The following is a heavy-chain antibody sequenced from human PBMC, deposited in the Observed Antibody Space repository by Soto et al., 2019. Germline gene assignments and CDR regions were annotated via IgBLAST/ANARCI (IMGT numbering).Heavy chain of an antibody. V-gene: IGHV4-39*01. CDR2: IYYSGST. CDR1: GGSISSSSYY. D-gene: IGHD1-20*01. J-gene: IGHJ6*03. Sequence: PSETLSLTCTVSGGSISSSSYYWGWIRQPPGKGLEWIGSIYYSGSTYYNPSLKSRVTISVDTSKNQFSLKLSSVTAADTAVYYCANRYDYYMDVWGKGTTVTVSS. CDR3: ANRYDYYMDV.